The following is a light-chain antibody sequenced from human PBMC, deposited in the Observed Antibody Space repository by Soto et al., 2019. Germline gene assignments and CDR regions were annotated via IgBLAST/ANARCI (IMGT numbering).Light chain of an antibody. CDR1: ENVRTF. CDR2: GAS. V-gene: IGKV3-11*01. Sequence: EVVLTQSPATLSLSPGERATLSCRASENVRTFVDWYQQKPGQAPRLLIYGASNRATGIPARFSGSGSGTDFTLTISNLEPEDFATYYCQQYYSFPYTFGQGTKLEIK. J-gene: IGKJ2*01. CDR3: QQYYSFPYT.